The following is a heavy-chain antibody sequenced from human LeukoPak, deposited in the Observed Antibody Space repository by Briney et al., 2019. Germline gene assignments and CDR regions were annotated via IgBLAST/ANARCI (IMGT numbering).Heavy chain of an antibody. CDR2: IRYDGSNK. CDR3: TTDTITILPTTVTTDFDY. CDR1: GFTFSSYG. V-gene: IGHV3-30*02. J-gene: IGHJ4*02. D-gene: IGHD4-17*01. Sequence: GGSLRLSCAASGFTFSSYGMHWVRQAPGKGLEWVAFIRYDGSNKYYADSVKGRFTISRDNSKNTLYLQMNSLKTEDTAVYYCTTDTITILPTTVTTDFDYWGQGTLVTVSS.